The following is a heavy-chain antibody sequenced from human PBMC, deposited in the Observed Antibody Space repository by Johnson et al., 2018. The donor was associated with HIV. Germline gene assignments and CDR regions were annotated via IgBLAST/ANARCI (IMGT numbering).Heavy chain of an antibody. Sequence: VQLVESGGGVVRPGGSLRLSCAASGFTFDDYGMSWVRQAPGTGLEWVSGIKWNVGSNGSGVSVKGRFTISRDNAKNSLYMQMNSLRAEDTALYYCARGVGGAGDDAFDIWGQGTMVTVSS. D-gene: IGHD6-19*01. CDR2: IKWNVGSN. CDR1: GFTFDDYG. J-gene: IGHJ3*02. V-gene: IGHV3-20*04. CDR3: ARGVGGAGDDAFDI.